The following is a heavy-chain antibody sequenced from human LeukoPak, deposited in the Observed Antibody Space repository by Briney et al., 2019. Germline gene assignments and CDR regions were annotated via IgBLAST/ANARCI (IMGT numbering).Heavy chain of an antibody. CDR1: GFTFSSYA. CDR2: ISNSGGST. J-gene: IGHJ4*02. D-gene: IGHD2-2*03. V-gene: IGHV3-23*01. Sequence: PGGSLRLSCAASGFTFSSYAMSWVRQAPGKGLEWVSAISNSGGSTYYADSVKGRFTISRDNSKNTVYLQMNSLGAEDTAVYYCAKDGYVSWAYQLSHFDYWGQGTLVTVSS. CDR3: AKDGYVSWAYQLSHFDY.